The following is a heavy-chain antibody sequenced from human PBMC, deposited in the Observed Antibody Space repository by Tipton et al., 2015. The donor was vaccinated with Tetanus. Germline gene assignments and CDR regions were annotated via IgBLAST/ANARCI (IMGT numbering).Heavy chain of an antibody. V-gene: IGHV1-18*01. CDR1: GYNFVNFG. Sequence: QSGAEVKEPGASVKVSCKASGYNFVNFGISWVRQAPGQGLEWMGGISTYNGKTKYAQRLQGRVTMTTDRSATTAYMDLRSLRSDDAAVYYCARVQEQRIYYYGMDVWGQGTTITVSS. CDR3: ARVQEQRIYYYGMDV. D-gene: IGHD6-25*01. J-gene: IGHJ6*02. CDR2: ISTYNGKT.